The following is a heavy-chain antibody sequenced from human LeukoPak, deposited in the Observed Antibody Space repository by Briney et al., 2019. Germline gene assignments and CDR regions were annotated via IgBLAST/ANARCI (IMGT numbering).Heavy chain of an antibody. D-gene: IGHD5-18*01. Sequence: PGGSLRLSCAASGFTFSSYAMSWVRQAPGKGLEWVANIKQDGSEKYYVDSVKGRFTISRDNAKNSLYLQMNSLRAEDTAVYYCARGRTWIQLWSHFDYWGQGTLVTVSS. J-gene: IGHJ4*02. CDR2: IKQDGSEK. CDR1: GFTFSSYA. V-gene: IGHV3-7*01. CDR3: ARGRTWIQLWSHFDY.